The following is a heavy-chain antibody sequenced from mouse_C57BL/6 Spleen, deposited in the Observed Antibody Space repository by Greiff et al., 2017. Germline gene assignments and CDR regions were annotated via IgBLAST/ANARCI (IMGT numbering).Heavy chain of an antibody. D-gene: IGHD1-1*01. CDR2: IDPSDSYT. Sequence: QVQLQQPGAELVMPGASVKLSCKASGYTFTSYWMHWVKQRPGQGLEWIGEIDPSDSYTNYNQKFKGKSTLTVDKSSSTAYMQLSSLTSEDSAVYYCARVTTVHCYFDVWGTGTTVTVSS. J-gene: IGHJ1*03. CDR1: GYTFTSYW. V-gene: IGHV1-69*01. CDR3: ARVTTVHCYFDV.